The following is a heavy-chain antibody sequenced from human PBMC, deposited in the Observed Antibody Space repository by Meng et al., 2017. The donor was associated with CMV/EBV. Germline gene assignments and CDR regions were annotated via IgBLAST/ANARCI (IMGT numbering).Heavy chain of an antibody. Sequence: QPHVEGAGPGTGEAFALPSPPFPGFRGSNRRRCYHWGWIRQPPGKGLGLIGSIYYSGSTYYNPSIKSRVTISVDTSKNQFSLKLSSVTAADTAVYYCASLAGDYWGQGTLVTVSS. CDR1: RGSNRRRCYH. CDR3: ASLAGDY. V-gene: IGHV4-39*07. J-gene: IGHJ4*02. D-gene: IGHD3-10*01. CDR2: IYYSGST.